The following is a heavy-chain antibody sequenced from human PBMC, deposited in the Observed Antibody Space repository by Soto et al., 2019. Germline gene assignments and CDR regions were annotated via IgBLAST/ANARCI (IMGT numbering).Heavy chain of an antibody. CDR2: IYYSGST. V-gene: IGHV4-59*08. Sequence: SETLSLTCTVSGGSISSYYWSWIRQPPGKGLEWIGYIYYSGSTNYNPSLKSRVTISVDTSKNQFSLKLSSVSAADTAVYYCARRYGPGFDYWGQGTLVTVSS. D-gene: IGHD4-17*01. J-gene: IGHJ4*02. CDR3: ARRYGPGFDY. CDR1: GGSISSYY.